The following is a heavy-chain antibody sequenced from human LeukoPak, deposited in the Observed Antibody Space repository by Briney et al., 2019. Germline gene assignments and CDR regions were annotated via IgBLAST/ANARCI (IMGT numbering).Heavy chain of an antibody. V-gene: IGHV3-21*01. CDR1: GFTFSSYS. D-gene: IGHD3-22*01. CDR2: ISSSSSYI. Sequence: GGSLRLSCAASGFTFSSYSMNWVRQAPGKGLEWVSSISSSSSYIYYADSVKGRFTISRDNAKNSLYLQMNSLRAEDTAVYCCARDREGHYYDSSGPNWGQGTLVTVSS. J-gene: IGHJ4*02. CDR3: ARDREGHYYDSSGPN.